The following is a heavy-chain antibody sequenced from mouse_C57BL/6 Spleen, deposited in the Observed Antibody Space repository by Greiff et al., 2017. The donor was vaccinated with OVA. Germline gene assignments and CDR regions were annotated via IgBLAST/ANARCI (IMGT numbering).Heavy chain of an antibody. CDR3: ARSGYYGSSHHWYFDV. J-gene: IGHJ1*03. V-gene: IGHV1-52*01. Sequence: VQLQQPGAELVRPGSSVKLSCKASGYTFTSYWMHWARQGPIQGLEWIGNIDPSASETHYNQKFRDKATLTVDKSSSTAYMQLSSLTSEDSAVYYCARSGYYGSSHHWYFDVWGTGTTVTVSS. D-gene: IGHD1-1*01. CDR2: IDPSASET. CDR1: GYTFTSYW.